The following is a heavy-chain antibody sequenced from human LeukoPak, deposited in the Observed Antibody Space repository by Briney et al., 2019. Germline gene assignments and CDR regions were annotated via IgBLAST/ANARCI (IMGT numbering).Heavy chain of an antibody. Sequence: PGGSLRLSCAASGFTFSDYYMSWIRQAPGKGLEWVSYISSSGSTIYYADSVKGRFIISRDNAKNSLYLQMNSLRAEDTAVYYCARDMRYFDWLESPIHAFDIWGQGTMVTVSS. J-gene: IGHJ3*02. CDR2: ISSSGSTI. V-gene: IGHV3-11*01. CDR1: GFTFSDYY. D-gene: IGHD3-9*01. CDR3: ARDMRYFDWLESPIHAFDI.